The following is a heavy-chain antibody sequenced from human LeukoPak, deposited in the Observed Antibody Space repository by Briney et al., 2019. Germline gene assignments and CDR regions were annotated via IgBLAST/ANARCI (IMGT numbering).Heavy chain of an antibody. Sequence: PGGSLRLSCAASGFTFSDYYMSSVRQAPGKGLEWVSYISSIGSTIYYADSVKGRFTISRDNAKNSLYLQMNSLRPADPAVYSLASNLDDSANCGYDYMDVWGKGTTVTVSS. V-gene: IGHV3-11*04. CDR2: ISSIGSTI. J-gene: IGHJ6*03. CDR1: GFTFSDYY. D-gene: IGHD4/OR15-4a*01. CDR3: ASNLDDSANCGYDYMDV.